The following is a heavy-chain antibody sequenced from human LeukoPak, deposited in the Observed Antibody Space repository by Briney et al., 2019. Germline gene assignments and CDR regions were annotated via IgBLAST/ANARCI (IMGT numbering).Heavy chain of an antibody. Sequence: TPSETLSLTCTVSGGSISSGGYYWSWIRQYRGKGLEWIGYTSYTGNTYYNPSLKSRLSISVDTSENQFSLKLSSVTAADTAVYYCARRGLTTANPFDSWGQGTLVTVSS. CDR2: TSYTGNT. CDR1: GGSISSGGYY. CDR3: ARRGLTTANPFDS. D-gene: IGHD4-17*01. V-gene: IGHV4-31*03. J-gene: IGHJ4*02.